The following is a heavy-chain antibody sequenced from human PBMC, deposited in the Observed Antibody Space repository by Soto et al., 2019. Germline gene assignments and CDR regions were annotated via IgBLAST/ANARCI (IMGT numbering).Heavy chain of an antibody. J-gene: IGHJ4*02. V-gene: IGHV1-8*01. CDR1: GYTFTNYD. CDR2: MNPNSGNT. CDR3: ASGQLAHFEF. Sequence: QVQLVQSGAEVKKPGASVKVSCKTSGYTFTNYDINWVRQAPGQGLVWMGWMNPNSGNTGYAQKFQGRVFMTRNTSISTAYMELTSLRSEDTAVYYCASGQLAHFEFWGQGTLVTVSS. D-gene: IGHD1-1*01.